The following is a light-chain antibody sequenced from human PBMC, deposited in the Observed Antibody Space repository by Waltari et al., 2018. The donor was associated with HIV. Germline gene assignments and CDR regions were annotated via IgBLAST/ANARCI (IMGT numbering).Light chain of an antibody. CDR3: QQYIGSPRT. Sequence: EIALTQSPGPLSLSPGESATLSRRASQTISSTYLAWYQQKPGQAPRLLIYGASSRATGIPDRFSGSGSGTDFTLTISSLEPEDCAVYYCQQYIGSPRTFGQGTKVELK. CDR2: GAS. V-gene: IGKV3-20*01. CDR1: QTISSTY. J-gene: IGKJ1*01.